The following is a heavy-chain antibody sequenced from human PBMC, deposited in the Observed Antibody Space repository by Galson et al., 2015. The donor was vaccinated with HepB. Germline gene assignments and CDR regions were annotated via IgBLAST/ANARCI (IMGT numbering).Heavy chain of an antibody. CDR1: GFTFSSYG. J-gene: IGHJ4*02. CDR2: ISYDGSNK. CDR3: ARGDPTVTSFDY. Sequence: SLRLSCAASGFTFSSYGMHWVRQAPGKGLEWVAVISYDGSNKYYADSVKGRFTISRDNSKNTLYLQMNSLRAEDTAVYYCARGDPTVTSFDYWGQGTLVTVSS. V-gene: IGHV3-30*03. D-gene: IGHD4-11*01.